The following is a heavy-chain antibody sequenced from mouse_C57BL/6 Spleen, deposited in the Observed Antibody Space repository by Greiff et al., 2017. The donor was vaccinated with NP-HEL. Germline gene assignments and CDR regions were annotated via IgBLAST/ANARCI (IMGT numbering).Heavy chain of an antibody. J-gene: IGHJ4*01. Sequence: VQLQQSGAELARPGASVKMSCKASGYTFTSYTLHWVKQRPGQGLEWIGYINPSRGYTKYNQKFKDKATLTSDKSSSTAYMQLSSLTSEDSAVYYCARGGGNLYYAMDYWGQGTSVTVSS. D-gene: IGHD2-1*01. CDR1: GYTFTSYT. V-gene: IGHV1-4*01. CDR3: ARGGGNLYYAMDY. CDR2: INPSRGYT.